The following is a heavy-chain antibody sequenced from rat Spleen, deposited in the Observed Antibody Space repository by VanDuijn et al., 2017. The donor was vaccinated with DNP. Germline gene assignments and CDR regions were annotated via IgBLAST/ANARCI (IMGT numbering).Heavy chain of an antibody. CDR1: GFTFSDYN. D-gene: IGHD1-1*01. CDR3: ARQNYYYSGNTLDA. V-gene: IGHV5-7*01. J-gene: IGHJ4*01. CDR2: IINDGSRT. Sequence: EVQLVESGGGLVQPGRSLKLSCAASGFTFSDYNMAWVRQAPKKGLEWVATIINDGSRTYYRDSVKGRFTISREKTRNTQYLQMDSLRSEDTATYYCARQNYYYSGNTLDAWGQGISVTVSS.